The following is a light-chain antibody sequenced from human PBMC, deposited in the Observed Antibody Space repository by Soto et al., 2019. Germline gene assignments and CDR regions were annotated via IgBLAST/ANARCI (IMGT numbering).Light chain of an antibody. CDR1: QSVSSSY. Sequence: EIVLTQSPGTLSLSPGERATLSCRASQSVSSSYLAWYQQKPGQAPRLLIYGASSRATGIPDRFSGSGYGTDFSLTISRLEPEDFEVYYCQQYGSSLFTFGPGTKVEI. J-gene: IGKJ3*01. CDR3: QQYGSSLFT. V-gene: IGKV3-20*01. CDR2: GAS.